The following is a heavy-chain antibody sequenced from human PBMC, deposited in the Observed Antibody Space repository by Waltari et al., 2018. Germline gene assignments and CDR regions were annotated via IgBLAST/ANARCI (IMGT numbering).Heavy chain of an antibody. CDR1: GVTFSSYG. V-gene: IGHV3-30*18. CDR2: ISYSGSNK. D-gene: IGHD3-10*01. J-gene: IGHJ4*02. Sequence: QVQLVESGGGVVQRGRSLRLSCAASGVTFSSYGMHWVRQAPGKGLGWVAGISYSGSNKYYADAGKGRFTISRDNSKNTLYLQMNSLRAEDTAVYYCAKDLMPEKPSKYGSGSYTGVWGQGTLVTVSS. CDR3: AKDLMPEKPSKYGSGSYTGV.